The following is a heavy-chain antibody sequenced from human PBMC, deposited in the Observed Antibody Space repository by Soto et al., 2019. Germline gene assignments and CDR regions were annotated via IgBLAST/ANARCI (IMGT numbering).Heavy chain of an antibody. Sequence: ASMKGSCKAFGYTLSSYAIHWGRPAPGQRLEWMGGINAGNGYTKCSQKFQGRVPITRDTSASTAYMELSSLRSEDTAVYYCARVKVAGIYYFDYWGQGTLVTVSS. CDR1: GYTLSSYA. D-gene: IGHD6-19*01. J-gene: IGHJ4*02. V-gene: IGHV1-3*01. CDR3: ARVKVAGIYYFDY. CDR2: INAGNGYT.